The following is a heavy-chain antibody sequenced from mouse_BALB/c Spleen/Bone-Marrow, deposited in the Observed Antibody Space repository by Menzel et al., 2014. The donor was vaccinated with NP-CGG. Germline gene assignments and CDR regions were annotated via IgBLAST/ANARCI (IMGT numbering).Heavy chain of an antibody. D-gene: IGHD1-2*01. CDR1: GFNIKDYY. CDR2: IDPENGDT. V-gene: IGHV14-4*02. Sequence: EVQLQQSGAELVGSGASVKLSCTASGFNIKDYYMHWVKQRPEQGLKWIGWIDPENGDTEYAPKFQGKATMTADTSSNTAYLQLSSLTSEDTAVYYCNAQNYGYGAWFAYWGQGTLVTVSA. J-gene: IGHJ3*01. CDR3: NAQNYGYGAWFAY.